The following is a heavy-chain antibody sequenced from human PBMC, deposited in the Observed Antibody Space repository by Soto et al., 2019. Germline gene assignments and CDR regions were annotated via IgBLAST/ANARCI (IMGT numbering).Heavy chain of an antibody. J-gene: IGHJ6*03. D-gene: IGHD3-3*01. V-gene: IGHV1-69*02. Sequence: QVQLVQSGAEVKKPGSSVKVSCKASGGTFSSYTISWVRQAPGQGLEWMGRIIPILGIAHYAQKFQGRVTITADKSTSTAYMELSSLRSDDTAVYYCARGLRFLQWSCYYYMHVLGKRTTVTVSS. CDR1: GGTFSSYT. CDR3: ARGLRFLQWSCYYYMHV. CDR2: IIPILGIA.